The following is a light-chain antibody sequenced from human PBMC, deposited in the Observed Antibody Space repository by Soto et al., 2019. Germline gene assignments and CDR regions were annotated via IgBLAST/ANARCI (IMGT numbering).Light chain of an antibody. CDR2: DAS. J-gene: IGKJ5*01. V-gene: IGKV1-5*01. CDR3: QQSETYPLT. Sequence: DIQMTQSPSTLSPSGGDRVTITCRASQTISTWLAWYQHKPGKAPNLLIYDASTLMSGVPSRFRGSGSGTECTLTISRLRPGDFETYYCQQSETYPLTFGQGTRLEIK. CDR1: QTISTW.